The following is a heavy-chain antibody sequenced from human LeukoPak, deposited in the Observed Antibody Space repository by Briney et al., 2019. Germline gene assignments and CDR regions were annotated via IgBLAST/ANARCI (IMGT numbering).Heavy chain of an antibody. CDR3: ARSDGSGWYVFDY. CDR1: GGSISSYY. CDR2: IYYSGST. J-gene: IGHJ4*02. D-gene: IGHD6-19*01. Sequence: SETLSLTCTVSGGSISSYYWSWIRQPPGKGLEWIGYIYYSGSTNCNPSLKSRVTISVDTSKNQFSLKLSSVTAADTAVYYCARSDGSGWYVFDYWGQGTLVTVSS. V-gene: IGHV4-59*01.